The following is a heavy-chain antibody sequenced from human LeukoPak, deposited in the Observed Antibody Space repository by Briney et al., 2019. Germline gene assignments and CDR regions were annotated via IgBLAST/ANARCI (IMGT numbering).Heavy chain of an antibody. CDR2: INPNSGGT. D-gene: IGHD3-16*02. J-gene: IGHJ4*02. CDR1: GYTLTGYY. Sequence: ASVKVSCKASGYTLTGYYMHWVRQVPGQGLEWMGWINPNSGGTNYAQKFQGRVTMTTDTSTSTAYMELRSLRSDDTAVYYCALASIGYWGQGTLVTVSS. CDR3: ALASIGY. V-gene: IGHV1-2*02.